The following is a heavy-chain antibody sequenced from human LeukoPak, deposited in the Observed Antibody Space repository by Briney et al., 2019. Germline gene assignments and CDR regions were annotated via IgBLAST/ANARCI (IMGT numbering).Heavy chain of an antibody. CDR1: GVSISNSNYY. J-gene: IGHJ3*02. Sequence: SETLSLTCTVSGVSISNSNYYWGWIRQPPGKGLEWIGSIYYSGSTYYNPSLKSRVTISVDTSKNQFSLKLSSVTAADTAVYYCARDPVEMATIRGDAFDIWGQGTMVTVSS. CDR2: IYYSGST. D-gene: IGHD5-24*01. V-gene: IGHV4-39*07. CDR3: ARDPVEMATIRGDAFDI.